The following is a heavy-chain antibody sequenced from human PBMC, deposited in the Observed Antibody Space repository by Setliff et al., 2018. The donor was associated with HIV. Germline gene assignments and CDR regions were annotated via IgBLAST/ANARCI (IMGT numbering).Heavy chain of an antibody. CDR1: GTSMSSYY. CDR2: VSSSGST. D-gene: IGHD3-10*01. V-gene: IGHV4-59*01. Sequence: SETLSLTCSVSGTSMSSYYWTWIRQSPGRGLEWIGHVSSSGSTNYNPSLESRLIISIGTSKSQISLTLTSLTTADTAVYYCARSSYYYGSGLDSWGQGTLVTVSS. J-gene: IGHJ5*02. CDR3: ARSSYYYGSGLDS.